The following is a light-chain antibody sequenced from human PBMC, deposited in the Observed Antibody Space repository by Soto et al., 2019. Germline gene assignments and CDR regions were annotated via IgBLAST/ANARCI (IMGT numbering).Light chain of an antibody. CDR3: QQAKSFPIT. V-gene: IGKV1-12*01. J-gene: IGKJ5*01. Sequence: DIQVPQSPPSMAASVGDKVTITCWASQDIGNWMTWYQQKPGKAPKLLIYSASTLVRGVPSRFSGSGSGTEFTLTISGLQPEDSLTYYCQQAKSFPITFGQGTRLEIK. CDR1: QDIGNW. CDR2: SAS.